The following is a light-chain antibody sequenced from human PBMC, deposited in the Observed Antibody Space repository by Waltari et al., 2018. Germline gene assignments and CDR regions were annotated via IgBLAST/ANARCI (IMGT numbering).Light chain of an antibody. J-gene: IGKJ1*01. CDR1: QSVDNKY. CDR3: QQYGTSPRA. CDR2: STS. Sequence: IVLTQSPGTLSLSPGERATLSCRASQSVDNKYLAWFQQSPGQAPRLLIYSTSTRATGIPDRFSGSGSGTDFTLTISRLEPEDFGVYYCQQYGTSPRAFGQGTKV. V-gene: IGKV3-20*01.